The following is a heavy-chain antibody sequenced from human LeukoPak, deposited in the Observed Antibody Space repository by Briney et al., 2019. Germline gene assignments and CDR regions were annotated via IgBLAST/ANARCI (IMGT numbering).Heavy chain of an antibody. CDR1: GFTFSSYS. CDR2: ISSSGSTI. CDR3: ARVTNYYYMDV. J-gene: IGHJ6*03. V-gene: IGHV3-48*01. Sequence: PGGSLRLSCAASGFTFSSYSMNWVRQAPGKGLEWVSYISSSGSTIYYADSVKGRFTISRDNAKNSLYLQMNSLRAEDTAVYYCARVTNYYYMDVWGKGTTVTVSS.